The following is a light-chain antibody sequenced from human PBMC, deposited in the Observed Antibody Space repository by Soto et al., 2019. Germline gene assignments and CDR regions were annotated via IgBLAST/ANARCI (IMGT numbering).Light chain of an antibody. Sequence: DIQMTQSPSTLSASVGDRVTITCRASQSISSWLAWYQQKPGKDPKLLIYKASSLESWVPSRFSGSGSGTEFTLTISSLQPDDFATYYCQQYNSYWTFGQGTKVEIK. V-gene: IGKV1-5*03. CDR2: KAS. CDR1: QSISSW. J-gene: IGKJ1*01. CDR3: QQYNSYWT.